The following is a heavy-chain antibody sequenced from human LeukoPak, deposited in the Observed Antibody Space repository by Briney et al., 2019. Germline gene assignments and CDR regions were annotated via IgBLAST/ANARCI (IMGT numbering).Heavy chain of an antibody. CDR1: GGSFSGYY. Sequence: PSETLSLTCAVYGGSFSGYYWSWLRQPPGKGLEWIGEINHGGSTNYNPSLKSRVTISVDTSKNQFSLKLSSVTAADTAIYYCAKSGGYGLIDYWGQGTLVTVSS. V-gene: IGHV4-34*01. CDR2: INHGGST. D-gene: IGHD1-26*01. CDR3: AKSGGYGLIDY. J-gene: IGHJ4*02.